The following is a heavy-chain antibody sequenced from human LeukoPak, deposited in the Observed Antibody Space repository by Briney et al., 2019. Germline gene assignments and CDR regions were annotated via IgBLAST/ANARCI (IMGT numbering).Heavy chain of an antibody. D-gene: IGHD6-13*01. CDR2: FDPEDGET. Sequence: GASVNVSCKVSGYTLTELSIHWVRQAPGKGLEWMGGFDPEDGETIYAQKFQGRVTMTEDTSTDTAYMELSSLRSEDTAVYYCATASWREGHGGAFDIWGQGTMVTVSS. CDR3: ATASWREGHGGAFDI. V-gene: IGHV1-24*01. J-gene: IGHJ3*02. CDR1: GYTLTELS.